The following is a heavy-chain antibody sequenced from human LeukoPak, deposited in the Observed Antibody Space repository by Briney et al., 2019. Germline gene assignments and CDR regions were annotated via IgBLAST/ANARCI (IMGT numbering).Heavy chain of an antibody. CDR1: GFTFSSYW. V-gene: IGHV3-9*01. CDR2: ISWNSGSI. D-gene: IGHD6-13*01. CDR3: AKDWYSSSWYLTYYFDY. J-gene: IGHJ4*02. Sequence: AGVSLRLSCAASGFTFSSYWMHWVRQAPGKGLEWVSGISWNSGSIGYADSVKGRFTISRDNAKNSLYLQMNSLRAEDTALYYCAKDWYSSSWYLTYYFDYWGQGTLVTVSS.